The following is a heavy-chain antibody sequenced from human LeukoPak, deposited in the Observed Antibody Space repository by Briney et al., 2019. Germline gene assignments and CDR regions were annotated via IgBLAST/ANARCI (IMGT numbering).Heavy chain of an antibody. CDR2: MVHSGGT. CDR1: RGSLRSYY. J-gene: IGHJ6*03. D-gene: IGHD2-15*01. Sequence: HSETPSLSSTVSRGSLRSYYWSWIRHPPREGRGWGGHMVHSGGTHATPTLQSRVTMSVDTSKNQFSPKLSSVTAADTAVYYCAREGWGCSGCSCFRPGSFYYYYMDVWGKGTTVTVSS. V-gene: IGHV4-59*01. CDR3: AREGWGCSGCSCFRPGSFYYYYMDV.